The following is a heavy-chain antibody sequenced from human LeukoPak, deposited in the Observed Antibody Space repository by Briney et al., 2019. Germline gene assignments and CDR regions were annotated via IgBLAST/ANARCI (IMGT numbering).Heavy chain of an antibody. J-gene: IGHJ6*03. CDR1: GGSIISYY. V-gene: IGHV4-59*01. D-gene: IGHD3-10*01. CDR2: IYYSGST. Sequence: SETLSLTRNVSGGSIISYYWSWIRQPPGKGLEWIGYIYYSGSTNYNPSLKSRVTISVDTSKNQFSLKLTSVTAADTAVYYCARMGPPLRGVRYYCYMDVWGKGTTVTVSS. CDR3: ARMGPPLRGVRYYCYMDV.